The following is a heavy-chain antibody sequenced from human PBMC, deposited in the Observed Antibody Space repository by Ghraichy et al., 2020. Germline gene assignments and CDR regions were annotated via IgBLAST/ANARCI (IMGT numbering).Heavy chain of an antibody. J-gene: IGHJ4*02. CDR1: GGSISSYY. CDR2: IYTSGST. Sequence: SETLSLTCTVSGGSISSYYWSWIRQPAGKGLEWIGRIYTSGSTNYNPSLKSRVTMSVDTSKNQFSLKLSSVTAADTAVYYCARGDYYDSSGSAMDYWGPGTLVTVSS. V-gene: IGHV4-4*07. D-gene: IGHD3-22*01. CDR3: ARGDYYDSSGSAMDY.